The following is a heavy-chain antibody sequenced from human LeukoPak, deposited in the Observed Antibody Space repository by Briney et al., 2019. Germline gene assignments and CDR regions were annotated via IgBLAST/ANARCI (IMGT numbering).Heavy chain of an antibody. CDR3: ARTLRITMVRGVISSHFDY. V-gene: IGHV4-39*07. CDR2: INHSGST. Sequence: SETLSLTCTVSGGSISSSSYYWSWIRQPPGKGLEWIGEINHSGSTNYNPSLKSRVTISVDTSKNQFSLKLSSVTAADTAVYYCARTLRITMVRGVISSHFDYWGQGTLVTVSS. CDR1: GGSISSSSYY. D-gene: IGHD3-10*01. J-gene: IGHJ4*02.